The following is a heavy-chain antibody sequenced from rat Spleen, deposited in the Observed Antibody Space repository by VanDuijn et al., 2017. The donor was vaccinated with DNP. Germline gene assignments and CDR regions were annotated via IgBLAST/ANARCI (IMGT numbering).Heavy chain of an antibody. CDR2: IKKDSSTI. CDR1: GFNFNDYW. J-gene: IGHJ2*01. Sequence: EVKLVESGGGLVQPGRSLKLSCAASGFNFNDYWMGWVRQAPGKGLEWIGQIKKDSSTINYTPSLKDKFTISRDNAQNTLYLQMNKLGSEDTATYYCAKGPNYGGWSDYVDYWGQGVMVTVSS. D-gene: IGHD1-11*01. V-gene: IGHV4-2*01. CDR3: AKGPNYGGWSDYVDY.